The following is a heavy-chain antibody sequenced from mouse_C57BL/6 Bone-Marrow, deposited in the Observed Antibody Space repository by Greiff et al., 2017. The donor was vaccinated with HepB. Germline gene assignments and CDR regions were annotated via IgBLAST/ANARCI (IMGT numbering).Heavy chain of an antibody. J-gene: IGHJ2*01. D-gene: IGHD4-1*01. CDR2: INYDGSST. V-gene: IGHV5-16*01. CDR3: ARNWVLDY. CDR1: GFTFSDYY. Sequence: DVMLVESGGGLVQPGGSLKLSCAASGFTFSDYYMYWVRQVPEKGLECVANINYDGSSTYYLDSLKSRFIISRDNAKNILYLQMSSLKSDDTATYYCARNWVLDYWGQGTTLTVSS.